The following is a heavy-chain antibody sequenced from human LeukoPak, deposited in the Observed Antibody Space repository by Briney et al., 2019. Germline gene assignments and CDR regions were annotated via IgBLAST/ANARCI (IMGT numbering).Heavy chain of an antibody. CDR1: GFTFSDAW. V-gene: IGHV3-15*01. D-gene: IGHD3-10*01. CDR2: IKSKTDGGTT. J-gene: IGHJ4*02. CDR3: TTYLWFGEFIFDY. Sequence: GGSLRLSCEASGFTFSDAWMTWVRQAPGKGLEWVGRIKSKTDGGTTDYAAPVKGRFTISRDDSKNTLYLQMNSLKTEDTAVYYCTTYLWFGEFIFDYWGQGTLVTVSS.